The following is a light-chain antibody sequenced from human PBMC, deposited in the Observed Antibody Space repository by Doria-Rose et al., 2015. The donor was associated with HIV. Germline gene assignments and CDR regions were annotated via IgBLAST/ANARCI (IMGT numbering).Light chain of an antibody. CDR3: HQYASSRT. CDR2: GAS. CDR1: QSVSANY. Sequence: TQSPGTLSLSPGERATLSCRASQSVSANYLAWYQQRPGQSPRLLIYGASSRATDIPDRFSGSGSGTDFTLTISRLEPEDVAVYYCHQYASSRTFGQGTKVEIK. J-gene: IGKJ1*01. V-gene: IGKV3-20*01.